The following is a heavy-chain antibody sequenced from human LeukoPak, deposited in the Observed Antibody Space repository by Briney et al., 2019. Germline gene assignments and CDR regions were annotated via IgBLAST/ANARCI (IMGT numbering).Heavy chain of an antibody. Sequence: GGSLRLSCAASGFTFSSYSMNWVRQAPGKGLEWVSYISSSSSTIYCADSVKGRFTISRDNAKNSLYLQMNSLRAEDTAVYYCARDRVGYSSSWYGYWGQGTLVTVSS. CDR1: GFTFSSYS. J-gene: IGHJ4*02. D-gene: IGHD6-13*01. CDR2: ISSSSSTI. V-gene: IGHV3-48*01. CDR3: ARDRVGYSSSWYGY.